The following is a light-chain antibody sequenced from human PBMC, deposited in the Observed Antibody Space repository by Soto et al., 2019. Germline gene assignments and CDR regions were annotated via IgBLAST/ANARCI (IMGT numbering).Light chain of an antibody. CDR1: QSISSY. Sequence: DIQMTQSPSSLSASVGDRVTITCRASQSISSYLNWYQQKPGKAPKLLIYAASSLQSGVPSRFSGSGSGTDFTLTISSLQPEDFATYYCQQSSSTSITFGQGTRQEIK. J-gene: IGKJ5*01. CDR2: AAS. CDR3: QQSSSTSIT. V-gene: IGKV1-39*01.